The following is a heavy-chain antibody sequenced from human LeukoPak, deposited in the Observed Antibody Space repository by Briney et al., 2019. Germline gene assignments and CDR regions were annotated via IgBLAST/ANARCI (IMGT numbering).Heavy chain of an antibody. D-gene: IGHD1-20*01. CDR1: GGSFSGYY. Sequence: PSETLSLTCAVYGGSFSGYYWSWIRQPPGKGLEWIGEINHSGSTNYNPSLKSRVTISVDTSKNQFSLKLSSVTAADTAVYYCAGLNKITGTTYTNYWGQGTLVTVSS. V-gene: IGHV4-34*01. CDR3: AGLNKITGTTYTNY. CDR2: INHSGST. J-gene: IGHJ4*02.